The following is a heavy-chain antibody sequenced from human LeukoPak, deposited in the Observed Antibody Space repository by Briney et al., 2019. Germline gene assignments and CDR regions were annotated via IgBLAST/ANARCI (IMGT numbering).Heavy chain of an antibody. D-gene: IGHD2-15*01. CDR3: ARDREVAFDY. CDR1: GFTFSSYS. Sequence: GGSLRLFCAASGFTFSSYSMNWVRQAPGKGLEWVSSISSSSSYIYYADSVKGRFTISRDNAKNSLYLQKNSLRAEDTAVYYCARDREVAFDYWGQGTLVTVSS. V-gene: IGHV3-21*01. CDR2: ISSSSSYI. J-gene: IGHJ4*02.